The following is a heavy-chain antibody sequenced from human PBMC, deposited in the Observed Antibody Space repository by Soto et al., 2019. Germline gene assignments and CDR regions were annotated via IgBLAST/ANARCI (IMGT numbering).Heavy chain of an antibody. D-gene: IGHD2-15*01. J-gene: IGHJ6*03. CDR2: MYTSATT. CDR1: GGSVSNYY. Sequence: SETLSLTCTVSGGSVSNYYCSWVRQPPGKGLEWIGYMYTSATTYYNSSLKSRVTISVDVSKNQFSLVLNSVTAADTAVYYCARSNCGSCYSSPYYYMDVWGKGTTVTVSS. V-gene: IGHV4-4*09. CDR3: ARSNCGSCYSSPYYYMDV.